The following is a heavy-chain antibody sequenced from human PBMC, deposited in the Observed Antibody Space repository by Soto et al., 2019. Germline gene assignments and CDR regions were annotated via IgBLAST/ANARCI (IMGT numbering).Heavy chain of an antibody. CDR1: GGSFSGYY. CDR3: ARGGYYTIFGVGHDAFDI. V-gene: IGHV4-34*01. Sequence: SETLSLTCAVYGGSFSGYYWSWIRQPPGKWLEWIGEINHSGSTNYNPSLKSRVTISVDTSKNQFSLKLSSVTAADTAVYYCARGGYYTIFGVGHDAFDIWGQGXMVTVSS. CDR2: INHSGST. D-gene: IGHD3-3*01. J-gene: IGHJ3*02.